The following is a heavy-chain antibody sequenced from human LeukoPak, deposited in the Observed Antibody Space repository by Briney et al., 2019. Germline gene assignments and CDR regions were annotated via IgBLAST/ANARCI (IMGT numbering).Heavy chain of an antibody. J-gene: IGHJ5*02. CDR3: ARQFMVGDFGWFDP. CDR1: GYSFANYW. CDR2: IYPADSLT. D-gene: IGHD1-26*01. Sequence: GESLKISCKGSGYSFANYWIGWVRQMPGKGLEWLGVIYPADSLTRYSPSFQGQLPISADKSITTAYLPWSSLHASDSAMYYCARQFMVGDFGWFDPWGQGTLVTVSS. V-gene: IGHV5-51*01.